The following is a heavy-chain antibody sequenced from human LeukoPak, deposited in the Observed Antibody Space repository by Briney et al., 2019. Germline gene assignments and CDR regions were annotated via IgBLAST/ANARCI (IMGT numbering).Heavy chain of an antibody. Sequence: SETLSLTCTVSGGSVSSGGYYWGWIRQPPGKGLEWIGSIYYSGSTYYNPSLKSRVTISVDTSKNQFSLKLSSVTAADTAVYYCARLPLGGWFGELFYYFDYWGQGTLVTVSS. V-gene: IGHV4-39*01. CDR3: ARLPLGGWFGELFYYFDY. J-gene: IGHJ4*02. CDR1: GGSVSSGGYY. CDR2: IYYSGST. D-gene: IGHD3-10*01.